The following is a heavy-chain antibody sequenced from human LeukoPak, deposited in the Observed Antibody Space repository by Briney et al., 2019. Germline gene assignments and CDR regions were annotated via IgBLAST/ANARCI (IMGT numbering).Heavy chain of an antibody. Sequence: ASVKVSCKASGYTFTSYAMHWVRQAPGQRLEWMGWINAGNGNTKYSQKFQGRVTITRDTSASTAYMGLSSLRSEDTAVYYCASGLRVGSAFDIWGQGTMVTVSS. CDR2: INAGNGNT. J-gene: IGHJ3*02. CDR3: ASGLRVGSAFDI. D-gene: IGHD3-16*01. CDR1: GYTFTSYA. V-gene: IGHV1-3*01.